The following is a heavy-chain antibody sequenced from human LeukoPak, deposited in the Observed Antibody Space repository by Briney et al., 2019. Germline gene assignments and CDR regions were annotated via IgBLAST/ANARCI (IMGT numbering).Heavy chain of an antibody. V-gene: IGHV3-7*01. J-gene: IGHJ4*02. D-gene: IGHD3-16*02. CDR1: GSTFSSYW. Sequence: GGSLRLSCAASGSTFSSYWMSWVRQAPGKGLEWVANIKQDGSEKYYVDSVKGRFTISRDNAKNSLYLQMISLRAEDTAVYYCARVGGRYSPLGYWGQGTLVTVSS. CDR3: ARVGGRYSPLGY. CDR2: IKQDGSEK.